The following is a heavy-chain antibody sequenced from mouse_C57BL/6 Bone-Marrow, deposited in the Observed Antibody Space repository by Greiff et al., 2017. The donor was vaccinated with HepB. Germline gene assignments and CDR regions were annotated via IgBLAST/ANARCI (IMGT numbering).Heavy chain of an antibody. J-gene: IGHJ3*01. V-gene: IGHV1-15*01. CDR2: IDPETGGT. Sequence: QVQLQQSGAELVRPGASVTLSCKASGYTFTDYEMHWVKQTPVHGLEWIGAIDPETGGTAYNQKFKGKAILTADKSSSTAYMELRSLTSEDSAVYYCTRRYYGSSSWFADWGQGTLVTVSA. CDR3: TRRYYGSSSWFAD. D-gene: IGHD1-1*01. CDR1: GYTFTDYE.